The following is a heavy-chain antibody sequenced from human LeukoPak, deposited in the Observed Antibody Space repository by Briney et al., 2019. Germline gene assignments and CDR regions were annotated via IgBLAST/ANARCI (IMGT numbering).Heavy chain of an antibody. Sequence: ASVKASCKASGYTFTGYYMHWVRQAPGQGLEWMGWINPNSGGTNYAQKFQGRVTMTRDTSISTAYMELSRLRSDDTAVYYCARVGWFGELNYYYYYMDVWGKGTTVTVSS. V-gene: IGHV1-2*02. CDR1: GYTFTGYY. D-gene: IGHD3-10*01. J-gene: IGHJ6*03. CDR3: ARVGWFGELNYYYYYMDV. CDR2: INPNSGGT.